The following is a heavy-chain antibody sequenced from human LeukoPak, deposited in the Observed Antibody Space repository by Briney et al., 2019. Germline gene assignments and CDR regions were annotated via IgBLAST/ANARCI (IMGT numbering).Heavy chain of an antibody. CDR1: GGSMSSHY. CDR2: ISYIGST. Sequence: SETLSLTCTVSGGSMSSHYWSWIRQPPGKGLEWVGYISYIGSTNYNPSLKSRVTISIDTSKNQFSLKLSSVTAADTAVYYCARDPTTVTKGLDIWGQGTMVTVSS. J-gene: IGHJ3*02. D-gene: IGHD4-17*01. V-gene: IGHV4-59*11. CDR3: ARDPTTVTKGLDI.